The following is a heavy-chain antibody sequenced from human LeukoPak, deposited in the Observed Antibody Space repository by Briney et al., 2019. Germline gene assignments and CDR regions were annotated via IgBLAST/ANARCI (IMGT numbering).Heavy chain of an antibody. Sequence: ASVMLSCKASGYTFTDYYMHWVRQAPGQGLEWVGWINPNSGGTKYVQKFQGRVTMTRDTSISTAYMELSRLTSDDTAVYYCARHRGDFWGQGTLVTVSS. CDR2: INPNSGGT. D-gene: IGHD3-16*02. V-gene: IGHV1-2*02. CDR3: ARHRGDF. CDR1: GYTFTDYY. J-gene: IGHJ4*02.